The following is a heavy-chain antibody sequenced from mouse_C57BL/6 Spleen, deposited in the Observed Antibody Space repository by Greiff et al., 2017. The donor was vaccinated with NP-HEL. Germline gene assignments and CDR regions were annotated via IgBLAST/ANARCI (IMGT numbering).Heavy chain of an antibody. V-gene: IGHV1-82*01. D-gene: IGHD1-1*01. CDR2: IYPGDGDT. J-gene: IGHJ4*01. Sequence: VMLVESGPELVKPGASVKISCKASGYAFSSSWMNWVKQRPGKGLEWIGRIYPGDGDTNYNGKFKGKATLTADKSSSTAYMQLSSLTSEDSAVYFCARYYYGSSYGDYAMDYWGQGTSVTVSS. CDR3: ARYYYGSSYGDYAMDY. CDR1: GYAFSSSW.